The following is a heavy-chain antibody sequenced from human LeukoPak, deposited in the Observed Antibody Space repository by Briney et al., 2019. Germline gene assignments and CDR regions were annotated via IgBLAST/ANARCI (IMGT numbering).Heavy chain of an antibody. Sequence: SETLSLTCTVSGGSISSSSYYWGWIRQPPGKGLEWIGSIYYSGSTNYNPSLKSRVTISVDTSKNQFSLKLSSVTAADTAVYYCARGRSRYCSSTSCLGDFDYWGQGTLVTVSS. V-gene: IGHV4-39*07. D-gene: IGHD2-2*01. J-gene: IGHJ4*02. CDR1: GGSISSSSYY. CDR2: IYYSGST. CDR3: ARGRSRYCSSTSCLGDFDY.